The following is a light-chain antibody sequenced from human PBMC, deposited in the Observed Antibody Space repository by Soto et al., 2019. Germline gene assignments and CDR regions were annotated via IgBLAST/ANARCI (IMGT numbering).Light chain of an antibody. Sequence: EIVMTQSPANLSVSPGERTTLSFRASQSVGNNLAWYQQKPGQAPRLLIYGAYTRATGIPARFSGSGSGTDFTLTISRLEPEDFAVYYCQQYGSSGTFGQGTKVDIK. CDR3: QQYGSSGT. CDR2: GAY. J-gene: IGKJ1*01. V-gene: IGKV3-15*01. CDR1: QSVGNN.